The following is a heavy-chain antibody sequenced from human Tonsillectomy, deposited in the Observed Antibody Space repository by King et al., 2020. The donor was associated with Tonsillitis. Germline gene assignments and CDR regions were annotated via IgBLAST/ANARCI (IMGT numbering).Heavy chain of an antibody. D-gene: IGHD3-10*01. CDR3: ASLHGSWCYHRDY. J-gene: IGHJ4*02. Sequence: VQLVQSGGGLVQPGGSLRLSCAASGFTVSSNYMSWIRQAPGKGLEWVSVIYSGGSTYYADSVKGRFTISRDNSKNTLYLQMNSLRAEDTAVYYCASLHGSWCYHRDYWGQGTLVTVSS. V-gene: IGHV3-66*01. CDR1: GFTVSSNY. CDR2: IYSGGST.